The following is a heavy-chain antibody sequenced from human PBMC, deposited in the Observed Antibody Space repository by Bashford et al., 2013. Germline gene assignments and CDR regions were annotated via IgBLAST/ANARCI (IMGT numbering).Heavy chain of an antibody. CDR2: VTRSGNT. CDR1: GGSFSGYF. D-gene: IGHD5-18*01. Sequence: SETLSLTCAVYGGSFSGYFWSWDPPAPRKGLEWIGEVTRSGNTNYNPSLKSRVTISVDTSKNQFSLKLSSVTAADTAVYYCARESVDTAMVGAVDYWGQGTLVTVSS. CDR3: ARESVDTAMVGAVDY. J-gene: IGHJ4*02. V-gene: IGHV4-34*01.